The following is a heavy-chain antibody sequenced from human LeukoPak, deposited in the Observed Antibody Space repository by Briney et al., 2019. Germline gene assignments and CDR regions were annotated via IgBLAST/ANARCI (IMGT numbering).Heavy chain of an antibody. CDR3: VKEAYYGWGSSPTFYFDY. CDR1: GFSFSDSV. CDR2: ISHDVRTT. D-gene: IGHD3-10*01. V-gene: IGHV3-30*04. Sequence: GKSLRLSCVASGFSFSDSVIHWVRQAPGKGLEWVAVISHDVRTTYYADSAKGRFTISRDNSRNTVFLQMNRLRPEDTAVYYCVKEAYYGWGSSPTFYFDYWGQGTRVTVSS. J-gene: IGHJ4*02.